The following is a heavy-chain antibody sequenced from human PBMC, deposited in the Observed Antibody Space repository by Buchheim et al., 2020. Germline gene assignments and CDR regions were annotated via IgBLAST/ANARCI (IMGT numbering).Heavy chain of an antibody. Sequence: QVQLVESGGGVVQPGRSLRLSCAASGFTLSSYGMHWVRQAPGKGLEWVAVISYDGSNKYYVDSVKGRFTISRDNSKHTLYLQMNSLRAEDTAVYYCAKEVGIAAAGTPFYYYGMDVWGQGTT. CDR3: AKEVGIAAAGTPFYYYGMDV. D-gene: IGHD6-13*01. V-gene: IGHV3-30*18. CDR2: ISYDGSNK. CDR1: GFTLSSYG. J-gene: IGHJ6*02.